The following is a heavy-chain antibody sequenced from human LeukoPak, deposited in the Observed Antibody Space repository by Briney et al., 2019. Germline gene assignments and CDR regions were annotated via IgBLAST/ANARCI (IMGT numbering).Heavy chain of an antibody. CDR2: MYTLGNT. CDR3: AELGITMIGGV. J-gene: IGHJ6*04. D-gene: IGHD3-10*02. Sequence: TGGSLRLSCAASGFTVSSNYMTWVRQAPGKGLEWVSVMYTLGNTYYADSVRGRFTISRDNSKNTLYLQMNSLRAEDTAVYYCAELGITMIGGVWGKGTTVTISS. CDR1: GFTVSSNY. V-gene: IGHV3-66*01.